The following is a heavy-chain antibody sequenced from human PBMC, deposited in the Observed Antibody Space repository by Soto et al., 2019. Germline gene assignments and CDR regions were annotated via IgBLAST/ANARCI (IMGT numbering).Heavy chain of an antibody. Sequence: QEQLQQWGAGLLKPSETLSLTCAVYGGFVSSGNYYWSWIRQPPGKGLDWIGEMSHRGGTHFNPSLKSRVTISVDTSKNQFSLKMSSVTAADTALYYCARVERGTATTVVDAFDIWGPGKMVTVSS. V-gene: IGHV4-34*01. CDR2: MSHRGGT. CDR3: ARVERGTATTVVDAFDI. J-gene: IGHJ3*02. D-gene: IGHD1-1*01. CDR1: GGFVSSGNYY.